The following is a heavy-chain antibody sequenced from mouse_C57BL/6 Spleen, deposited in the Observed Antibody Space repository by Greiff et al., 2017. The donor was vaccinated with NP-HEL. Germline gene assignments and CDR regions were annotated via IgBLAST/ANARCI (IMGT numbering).Heavy chain of an antibody. CDR2: IWWDDDK. Sequence: QVQLKESGPGILQPSQTLSLTCSFSGFSLSTFGMGVGWIRQPSGKGLEWLAHIWWDDDKYYNPALKSRPTISKDTSKNQVFLKSAKVDTAGTATYYCARIDDYGSSYGGYAMDYWGQGTAVTVSS. D-gene: IGHD1-1*01. CDR1: GFSLSTFGMG. J-gene: IGHJ4*01. CDR3: ARIDDYGSSYGGYAMDY. V-gene: IGHV8-8*01.